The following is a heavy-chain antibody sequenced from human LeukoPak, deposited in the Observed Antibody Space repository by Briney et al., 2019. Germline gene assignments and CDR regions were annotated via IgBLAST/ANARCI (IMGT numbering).Heavy chain of an antibody. V-gene: IGHV4-59*01. J-gene: IGHJ4*02. CDR1: GGSIKTYY. CDR3: VRDQPEFDS. CDR2: IHYSGST. Sequence: KSSETLSLTCSVSGGSIKTYYWTWIRQPPGKGLEWIGYIHYSGSTDSNPSLMGRVTISLDTSKSQFSLELRSVTAADTAVYYCVRDQPEFDSWGQGTVVTVSS.